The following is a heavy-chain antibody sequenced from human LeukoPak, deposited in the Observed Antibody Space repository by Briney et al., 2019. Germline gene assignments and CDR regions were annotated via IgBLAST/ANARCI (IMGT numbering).Heavy chain of an antibody. D-gene: IGHD6-13*01. J-gene: IGHJ4*02. Sequence: GAAKVSRRASGYTFINYVISWGRPAPGQRPEWVGWINAGNGNTKYSQKLQGRITITRDTSASPAYMELSRLTAEDTAVYYCARGPRAAADDYWGQGTLVTVSS. CDR1: GYTFINYV. CDR3: ARGPRAAADDY. CDR2: INAGNGNT. V-gene: IGHV1-3*01.